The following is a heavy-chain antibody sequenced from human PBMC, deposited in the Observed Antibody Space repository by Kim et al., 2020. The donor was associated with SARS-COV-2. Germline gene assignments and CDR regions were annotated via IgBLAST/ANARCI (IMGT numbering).Heavy chain of an antibody. CDR1: GGSISSGGYY. J-gene: IGHJ4*02. V-gene: IGHV4-31*03. Sequence: SETLSLTCTVSGGSISSGGYYWSWIRQHPGKGLEWIGYIYYSGSTYYNPSLKSRVTISVDTSKNQFSLKLSSVTAADTAVYYCARGDIVATGRWDYWGQGTLVTSPQ. CDR2: IYYSGST. CDR3: ARGDIVATGRWDY. D-gene: IGHD5-12*01.